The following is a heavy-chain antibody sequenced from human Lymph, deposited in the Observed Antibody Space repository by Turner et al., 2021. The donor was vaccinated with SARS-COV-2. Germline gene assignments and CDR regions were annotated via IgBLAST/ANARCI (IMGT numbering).Heavy chain of an antibody. CDR1: GFTFSSYA. CDR2: ISGSGGST. CDR3: EKEGDTAMVNFDY. D-gene: IGHD5-18*01. Sequence: EVQLLESGGGLVQPGGSLRLSCAASGFTFSSYAMSWVRQAPGKGREWVSAISGSGGSTYYADSVKGRFTISRDNSKNTLYLQMNSLRDEDTAVYYCEKEGDTAMVNFDYWGQGTLVTVSS. V-gene: IGHV3-23*01. J-gene: IGHJ4*02.